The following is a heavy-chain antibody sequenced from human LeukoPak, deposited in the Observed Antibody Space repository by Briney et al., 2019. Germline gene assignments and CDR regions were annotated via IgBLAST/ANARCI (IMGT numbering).Heavy chain of an antibody. V-gene: IGHV3-53*04. CDR2: IYSGGST. CDR3: ARGKYYYDSSGYYALWGMDV. J-gene: IGHJ6*02. Sequence: PGGSLRLSCAASGFTVSSNYMSWVRQAPGKGLERVSVIYSGGSTYYADSVKGRFTISRHNSKNTLYLQMNSLRAEDTAVYYCARGKYYYDSSGYYALWGMDVWGQGTTVTVSS. CDR1: GFTVSSNY. D-gene: IGHD3-22*01.